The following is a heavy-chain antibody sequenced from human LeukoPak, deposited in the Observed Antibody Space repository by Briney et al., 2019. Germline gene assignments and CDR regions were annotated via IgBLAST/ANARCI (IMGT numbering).Heavy chain of an antibody. CDR3: ASNIYGDGIDY. J-gene: IGHJ4*02. Sequence: PGGSLRLSCAASGFTFSSYGMHWVRQAPGQGLEWMGWINPNSGGTNYAQKFQGRVTMTRDTSISAAYMELSRLRSDDTAVYYCASNIYGDGIDYWGQGTLVTVSS. CDR1: GFTFSSYG. D-gene: IGHD4-17*01. V-gene: IGHV1-2*02. CDR2: INPNSGGT.